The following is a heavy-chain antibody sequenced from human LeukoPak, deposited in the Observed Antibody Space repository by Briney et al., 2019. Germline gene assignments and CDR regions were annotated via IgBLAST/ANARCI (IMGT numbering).Heavy chain of an antibody. V-gene: IGHV4-30-4*07. CDR1: GGSISSGGYS. CDR2: IYYSGST. Sequence: PSETLSLTCAVSGGSISSGGYSWSWIRQPPGKGLEWIGYIYYSGSTYYNPSLKSRVTISVDTSKNQFSPKLSSVTAADTAVYYCARGYCSGGSCYSYYYYNYMDVWGKGTTVTVSS. CDR3: ARGYCSGGSCYSYYYYNYMDV. J-gene: IGHJ6*03. D-gene: IGHD2-15*01.